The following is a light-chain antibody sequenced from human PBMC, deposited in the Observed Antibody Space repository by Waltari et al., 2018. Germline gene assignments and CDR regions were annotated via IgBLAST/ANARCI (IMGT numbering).Light chain of an antibody. Sequence: QSVLTQTASASGAPGQRVTIAGSGRSSTIGNNFVSWYQHLPDTAPKLPTHRYHHLQEPAPHLPIFRNNRRPSGVPDRFSGSKSGASASLAISGLRSEDEAIYYCAAYDDSLSGHVLFGGGTKLTVL. CDR2: RNN. J-gene: IGLJ3*02. V-gene: IGLV1-47*01. CDR3: AAYDDSLSGHVL. CDR1: SSTIGNNF.